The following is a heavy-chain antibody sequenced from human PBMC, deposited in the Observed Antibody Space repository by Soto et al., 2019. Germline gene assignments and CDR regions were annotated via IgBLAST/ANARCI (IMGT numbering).Heavy chain of an antibody. J-gene: IGHJ6*02. CDR2: INTNTGNP. CDR3: ARIPRWYDFWSAGYYYGMDV. CDR1: GYTFTSYA. Sequence: AAVKVSCKASGYTFTSYAMNWVRQAPGQGLEWMGWINTNTGNPTYAQGFTGRFVFSVDTSGSTAYLQICSLKAEDTAVYYCARIPRWYDFWSAGYYYGMDVWGQGTTVTVSS. V-gene: IGHV7-4-1*01. D-gene: IGHD3-3*01.